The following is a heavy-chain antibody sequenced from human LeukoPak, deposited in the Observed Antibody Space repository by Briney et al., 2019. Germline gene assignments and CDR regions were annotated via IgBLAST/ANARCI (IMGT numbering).Heavy chain of an antibody. CDR3: ARGPSMAAARIDP. J-gene: IGHJ5*02. V-gene: IGHV4-34*01. CDR1: GGSFSGYY. CDR2: INHSGST. D-gene: IGHD6-13*01. Sequence: SETLSLTCAVYGGSFSGYYWSWIRQPPGKGLEWIGEINHSGSTNYNPSLKSRVTISVDTSKNQFSLKLSSVTAADTAVYYCARGPSMAAARIDPWGQGTLVTVSS.